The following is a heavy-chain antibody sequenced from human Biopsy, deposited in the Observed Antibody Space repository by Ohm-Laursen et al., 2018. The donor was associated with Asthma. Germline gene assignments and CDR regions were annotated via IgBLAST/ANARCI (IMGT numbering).Heavy chain of an antibody. CDR1: GGTFNTYV. J-gene: IGHJ4*02. Sequence: SVKVSCNSLGGTFNTYVIGWVRQAPGQGLEWMGGINSVFGTTTYPQKFQDRVTITADDSTSTVYMELSSLRSEDTAVYYCARKAGSCISRTCYSLDFWGQGTLVTVST. V-gene: IGHV1-69*13. CDR2: INSVFGTT. D-gene: IGHD2-2*01. CDR3: ARKAGSCISRTCYSLDF.